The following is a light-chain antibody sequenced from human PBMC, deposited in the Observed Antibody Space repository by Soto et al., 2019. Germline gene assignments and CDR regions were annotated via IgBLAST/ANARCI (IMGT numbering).Light chain of an antibody. V-gene: IGKV3-20*01. CDR2: GAS. Sequence: EIVLTQSPGTLSLSPGERATLSCRASQSVSSSYLAWYQQKPGQAPRLLIYGASNRATGIPDRFSGSGSGTDFNITISRLEPEDFAVYYCKQYGSSLFAFGPGTKVDIK. CDR3: KQYGSSLFA. CDR1: QSVSSSY. J-gene: IGKJ3*01.